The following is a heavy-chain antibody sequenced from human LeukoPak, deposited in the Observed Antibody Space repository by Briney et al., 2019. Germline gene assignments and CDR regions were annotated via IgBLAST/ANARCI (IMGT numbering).Heavy chain of an antibody. D-gene: IGHD3-9*01. CDR3: ASYDILTGYHPPFDY. Sequence: PGGSLRLSCAASGFTFSSYWMSWVRQAPGKGLEWVANIKQDGSEKYYVDSVKGRFTISRDNAKNSLYLQMNSLRAEDTAVYYCASYDILTGYHPPFDYWGQGTLVTVSS. V-gene: IGHV3-7*01. J-gene: IGHJ4*02. CDR2: IKQDGSEK. CDR1: GFTFSSYW.